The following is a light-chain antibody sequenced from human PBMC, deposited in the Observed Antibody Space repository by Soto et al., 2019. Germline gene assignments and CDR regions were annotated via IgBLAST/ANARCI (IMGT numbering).Light chain of an antibody. Sequence: QSVLTQPPSVSGAPGQTVTISCAGSASNVGAVSDVHWYQQFPGTAPRLLIFGNTNRPSGVPDRFSASKSGSSASLTITGLQAEDEAAYHCQTFDRTLNDLVFGGGTKLTVL. CDR1: ASNVGAVSD. CDR3: QTFDRTLNDLV. CDR2: GNT. V-gene: IGLV1-40*01. J-gene: IGLJ2*01.